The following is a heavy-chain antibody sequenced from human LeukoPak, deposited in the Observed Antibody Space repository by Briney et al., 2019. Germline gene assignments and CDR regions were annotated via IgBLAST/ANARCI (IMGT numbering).Heavy chain of an antibody. CDR2: INHSGST. Sequence: SETLSLTCAVYGGSFSGYYWSWIRQPPGKGLEWIGEINHSGSTNYNPPLKSRVTISVDTSKNQFSLRLSSVTAADTAVYYCARVYRGGMDVWGKGTTVTISS. V-gene: IGHV4-34*01. CDR1: GGSFSGYY. CDR3: ARVYRGGMDV. D-gene: IGHD3-10*01. J-gene: IGHJ6*03.